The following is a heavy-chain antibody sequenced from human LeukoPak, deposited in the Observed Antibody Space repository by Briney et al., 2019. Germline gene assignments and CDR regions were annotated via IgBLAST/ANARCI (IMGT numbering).Heavy chain of an antibody. J-gene: IGHJ4*02. Sequence: GSSLRLSCEASGFSFSSHGMHWVRQAPGKGLEWVAVISYDGSNKYYADSVKGRFTISRDNSKNTLYLQMNSLRAEDTAVYYCARVSSGWYFDYWGQGTLVTVSS. CDR1: GFSFSSHG. CDR2: ISYDGSNK. CDR3: ARVSSGWYFDY. D-gene: IGHD6-19*01. V-gene: IGHV3-30*03.